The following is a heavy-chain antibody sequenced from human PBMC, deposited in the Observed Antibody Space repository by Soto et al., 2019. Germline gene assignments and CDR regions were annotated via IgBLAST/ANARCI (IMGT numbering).Heavy chain of an antibody. CDR1: GYSFTNYW. V-gene: IGHV5-51*01. CDR3: ARPAAGIVYACDF. Sequence: GESLKISCKGSGYSFTNYWIGWVRQMPGKGLEWMGIIYPGDSDTRYSPSFQGQVTISADKYISTAYLQWSSLKASDTAIYYCARPAAGIVYACDFWGQGTMVTVSS. D-gene: IGHD6-13*01. CDR2: IYPGDSDT. J-gene: IGHJ3*01.